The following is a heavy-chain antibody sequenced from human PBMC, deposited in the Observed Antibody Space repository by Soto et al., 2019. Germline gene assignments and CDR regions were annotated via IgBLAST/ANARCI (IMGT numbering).Heavy chain of an antibody. CDR2: MNPNSGNT. Sequence: QVQLVQSGAEVKKPGASVKVSCKASGYTFTSYDINWVRQATGQGLEWMGWMNPNSGNTGYAQKFQGRVTMTRNTSISTAYMELSSLRSEDTAVYYCARGAPYYYDSSGYLDYWGQGTLSPSPQ. J-gene: IGHJ4*02. CDR1: GYTFTSYD. D-gene: IGHD3-22*01. CDR3: ARGAPYYYDSSGYLDY. V-gene: IGHV1-8*01.